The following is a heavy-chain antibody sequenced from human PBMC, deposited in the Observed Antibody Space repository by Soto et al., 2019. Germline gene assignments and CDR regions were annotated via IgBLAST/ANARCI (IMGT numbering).Heavy chain of an antibody. CDR2: ISAYNGNT. CDR1: GYTFTSYG. CDR3: ARDHIAAAGYNWFDP. D-gene: IGHD6-13*01. Sequence: GASVKVSCKASGYTFTSYGISWVRQAPGQGLEWMGWISAYNGNTNYAQKLQGRVTMATDTSTSTAYMELRSLRSDDTAVYYCARDHIAAAGYNWFDPWGQGTLVTVSS. V-gene: IGHV1-18*01. J-gene: IGHJ5*02.